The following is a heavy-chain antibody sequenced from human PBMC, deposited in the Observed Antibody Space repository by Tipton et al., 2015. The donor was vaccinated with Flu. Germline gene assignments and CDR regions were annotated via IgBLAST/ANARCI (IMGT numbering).Heavy chain of an antibody. CDR3: AREGYDSRSFFDS. D-gene: IGHD3-10*01. V-gene: IGHV4-31*03. CDR2: IYNSGST. Sequence: TLSLTCTVSGGSINSGSFYWSWIRQTPGKGLEWIAYIYNSGSTAYNPSLKSRVTISIDTSKNQFFLLLNSVTAADTAVYYCAREGYDSRSFFDSWGQGTLVTVSS. J-gene: IGHJ4*02. CDR1: GGSINSGSFY.